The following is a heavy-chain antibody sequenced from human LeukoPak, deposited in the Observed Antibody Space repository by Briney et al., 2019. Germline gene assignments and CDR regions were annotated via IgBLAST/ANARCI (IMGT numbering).Heavy chain of an antibody. CDR1: GFTFSSYS. D-gene: IGHD3-9*01. V-gene: IGHV3-48*01. Sequence: GGSLRLSCAASGFTFSSYSMNWVRQAPGKGLEWVSYISSSSTISYADSVKGRFIISRDNAKNSLYLQMNSLRAEDTAVYYCARDVLRYFDWSYFDYWGQGTLVTVSS. J-gene: IGHJ4*02. CDR3: ARDVLRYFDWSYFDY. CDR2: ISSSSTI.